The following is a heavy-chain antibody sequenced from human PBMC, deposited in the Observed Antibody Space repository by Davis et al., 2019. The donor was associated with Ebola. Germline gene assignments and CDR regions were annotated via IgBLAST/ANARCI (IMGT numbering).Heavy chain of an antibody. CDR1: GYTFTGYY. D-gene: IGHD6-6*01. CDR2: INPNSGNT. V-gene: IGHV1-8*03. Sequence: ASVKISCKASGYTFTGYYMHWVRQAPGQGLEWMGWINPNSGNTGYAQKFQGRVTITRNTSISTAYMELSSLRSEDTAVYYCARGVKYSSSYRFDYWGQGTLVTVSS. J-gene: IGHJ4*02. CDR3: ARGVKYSSSYRFDY.